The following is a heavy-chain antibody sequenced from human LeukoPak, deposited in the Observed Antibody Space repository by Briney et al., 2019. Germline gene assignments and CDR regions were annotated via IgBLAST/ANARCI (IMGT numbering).Heavy chain of an antibody. V-gene: IGHV2-5*01. Sequence: SGPTLVKPTQTLTLTCTFSGFSLSTSGVGVGWIRQPPGKALEWLALIYWNDDKRYSPSLKSRLTITKDTSKNQVVLTMTNMDPVDTATYYCAHRLRDLDSSGLYYFDYWGQGTLVTVSS. CDR2: IYWNDDK. J-gene: IGHJ4*02. D-gene: IGHD3-22*01. CDR1: GFSLSTSGVG. CDR3: AHRLRDLDSSGLYYFDY.